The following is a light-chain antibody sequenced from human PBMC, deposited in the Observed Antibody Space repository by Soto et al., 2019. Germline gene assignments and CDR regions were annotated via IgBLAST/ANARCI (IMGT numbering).Light chain of an antibody. Sequence: EIVLTQSPGTLSLSPGERATLSCRASQRVSSSYLAWYQHKPGQSPRLLIYGASSRATGIPDRFSGSGSGTDFTLTISRLEPEDFAVYYCQQYGSSPFTFGPGTKVDIK. CDR3: QQYGSSPFT. V-gene: IGKV3-20*01. CDR1: QRVSSSY. J-gene: IGKJ3*01. CDR2: GAS.